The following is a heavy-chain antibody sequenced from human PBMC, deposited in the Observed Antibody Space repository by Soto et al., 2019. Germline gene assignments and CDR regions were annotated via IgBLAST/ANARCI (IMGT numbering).Heavy chain of an antibody. V-gene: IGHV4-4*02. CDR2: VFHSGST. CDR3: ARDRTAGGLFDY. CDR1: GGSISSTNW. D-gene: IGHD6-13*01. Sequence: QVQLQESGPGLLKPSGTLSLTCAVSGGSISSTNWWSWVRQSPGKGLEWIGEVFHSGSTNYNPSLKSRVTISVDKSKNQFSLRLTSVTAADTAVYYCARDRTAGGLFDYWGQGTLVTVSS. J-gene: IGHJ4*02.